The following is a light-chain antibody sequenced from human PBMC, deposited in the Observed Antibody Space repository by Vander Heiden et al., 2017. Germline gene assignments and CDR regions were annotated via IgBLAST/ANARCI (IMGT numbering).Light chain of an antibody. CDR1: SSNIGAGYD. J-gene: IGLJ2*01. CDR2: GNS. CDR3: QSYDSSLSGLV. Sequence: QSVLPPPPSVSGAPGQRVTIPCPGSSSNIGAGYDVRWDQQLPGTAPKRLIYGNSNRPSGVPDRFSGSKSGTSASLAITGLQAEDEADYYCQSYDSSLSGLVFGGGTKLTVL. V-gene: IGLV1-40*01.